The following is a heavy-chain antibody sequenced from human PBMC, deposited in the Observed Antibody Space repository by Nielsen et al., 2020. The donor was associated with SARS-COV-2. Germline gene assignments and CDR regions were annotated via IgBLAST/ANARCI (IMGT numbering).Heavy chain of an antibody. CDR2: ISYDGSNK. CDR3: ARDDSYYYGSKTEYYYGMDV. J-gene: IGHJ6*02. D-gene: IGHD3-10*01. Sequence: VRQAPGKGLEWVAVISYDGSNKYYADSVKGRFTISRDNAKNSLYLQMNSLRDEDTAVYYCARDDSYYYGSKTEYYYGMDVWGQGTTVTVSS. V-gene: IGHV3-30*04.